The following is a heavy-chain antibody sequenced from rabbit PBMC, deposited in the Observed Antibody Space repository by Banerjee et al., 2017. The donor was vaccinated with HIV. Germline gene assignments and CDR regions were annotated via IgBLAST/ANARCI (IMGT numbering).Heavy chain of an antibody. D-gene: IGHD6-1*01. CDR3: ARGYSYGCPSGACASYFSL. Sequence: ASWVNGRFTISRSTSLNTVTLQMTSLTAADTATYFCARGYSYGCPSGACASYFSLWGPGTLVTVS. J-gene: IGHJ4*01. V-gene: IGHV1S47*01.